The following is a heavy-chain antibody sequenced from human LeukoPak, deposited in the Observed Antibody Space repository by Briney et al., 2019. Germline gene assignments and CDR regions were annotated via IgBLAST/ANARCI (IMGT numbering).Heavy chain of an antibody. J-gene: IGHJ1*01. CDR3: ARRLLGYCSGGSCYSGYFQH. CDR2: INHSGST. Sequence: SETLSLTCAVYGGSFSGYYWSWIRQPPGKGLEWIGEINHSGSTNSNPSLKSRVTISVDTSKNQFSLKLSSVTAADTAMYYCARRLLGYCSGGSCYSGYFQHWGQGTLVTVSS. V-gene: IGHV4-34*01. CDR1: GGSFSGYY. D-gene: IGHD2-15*01.